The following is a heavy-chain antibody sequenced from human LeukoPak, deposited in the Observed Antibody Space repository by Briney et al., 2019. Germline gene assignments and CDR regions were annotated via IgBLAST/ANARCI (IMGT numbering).Heavy chain of an antibody. CDR2: IYSGGST. Sequence: GGSLRLPCAASGFIVRSNYMSWVRQAPGNGLEWVSVIYSGGSTYCADSVKGRFSISRDYSKNTVYLQMNSLRADDTAVYYCARGRGYSGCVPFDYWGQGTLVTVSS. CDR1: GFIVRSNY. CDR3: ARGRGYSGCVPFDY. J-gene: IGHJ4*02. V-gene: IGHV3-53*01. D-gene: IGHD5-12*01.